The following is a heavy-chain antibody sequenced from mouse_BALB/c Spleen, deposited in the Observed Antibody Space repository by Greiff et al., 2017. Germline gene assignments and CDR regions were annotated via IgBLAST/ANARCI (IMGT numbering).Heavy chain of an antibody. Sequence: QVQLQQSGAELVKPGASVKLSCKASGYTFTSYYMYWVKQRPGQGLEWIGEINPSNGGTNFNEKFKSKATLTVDKSSSTAYMQLSSLTSEDSAVYYCTRRGDGYSCAYWGQGTLVTVAA. CDR1: GYTFTSYY. CDR3: TRRGDGYSCAY. CDR2: INPSNGGT. D-gene: IGHD2-3*01. J-gene: IGHJ3*01. V-gene: IGHV1S81*02.